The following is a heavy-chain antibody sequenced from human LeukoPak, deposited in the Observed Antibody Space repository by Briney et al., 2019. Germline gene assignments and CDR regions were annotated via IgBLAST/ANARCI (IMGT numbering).Heavy chain of an antibody. D-gene: IGHD5-12*01. CDR1: GFTVSSNY. J-gene: IGHJ4*02. CDR3: ARDGMSDYEDFDY. V-gene: IGHV3-53*04. CDR2: IYSGGST. Sequence: GGSLRLSCAASGFTVSSNYMSWVRQAPGKGLEWVSVIYSGGSTYYADSVKGRFTISRHNSKNTLYLQMNSLRAEDTAVYYCARDGMSDYEDFDYWGQGTLVTVSS.